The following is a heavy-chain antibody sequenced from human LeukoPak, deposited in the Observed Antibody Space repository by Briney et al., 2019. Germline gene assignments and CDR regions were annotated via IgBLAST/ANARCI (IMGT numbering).Heavy chain of an antibody. CDR2: IYYSGST. D-gene: IGHD6-19*01. CDR1: GGSISSSSYY. V-gene: IGHV4-39*01. CDR3: ARAKQWLVREHFDY. J-gene: IGHJ4*02. Sequence: SETLSLTCTVSGGSISSSSYYWGWIRQPPGKGLEWIGSIYYSGSTYYNPSLKSRVTISVDTSKNQFSLKLSSVTAADTAVYYCARAKQWLVREHFDYWGQGTLVTVSS.